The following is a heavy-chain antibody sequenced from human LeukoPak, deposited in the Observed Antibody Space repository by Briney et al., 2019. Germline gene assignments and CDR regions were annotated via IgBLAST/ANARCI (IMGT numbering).Heavy chain of an antibody. Sequence: PGGSLRLSCAASGFTFRTYWMHWVRQAPGKGLVWVSRISGDGSSASYADSVKGRFTISRDNSKNTLYLQMGSLKPEDTAVYYCARVGDNTAFDYWGQGTLVTVSS. V-gene: IGHV3-74*01. CDR2: ISGDGSSA. D-gene: IGHD2-21*01. CDR1: GFTFRTYW. J-gene: IGHJ4*02. CDR3: ARVGDNTAFDY.